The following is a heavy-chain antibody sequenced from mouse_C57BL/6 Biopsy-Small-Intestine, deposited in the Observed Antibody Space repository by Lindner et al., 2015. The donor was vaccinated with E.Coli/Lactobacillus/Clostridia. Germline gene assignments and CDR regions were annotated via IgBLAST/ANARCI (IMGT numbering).Heavy chain of an antibody. CDR3: ARESLRDYFDY. V-gene: IGHV1-4*01. CDR1: GYTFTSYT. J-gene: IGHJ2*01. CDR2: INPSSGYT. Sequence: VQLQESGAELARPGASVKMSCKASGYTFTSYTMHWVKQRPGQGLEWIGYINPSSGYTRYNQKFKDKATLTADKSSSTAYMQLSSLTSEDSAVYYCARESLRDYFDYWGQGTTLTVSS.